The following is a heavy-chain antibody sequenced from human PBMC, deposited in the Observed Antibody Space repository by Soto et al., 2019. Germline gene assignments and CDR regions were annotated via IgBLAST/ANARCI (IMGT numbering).Heavy chain of an antibody. V-gene: IGHV3-21*01. J-gene: IGHJ4*02. CDR1: GFTFSSYS. D-gene: IGHD3-3*01. CDR3: ASGDGTIFVQPVDY. CDR2: ISSSSSYI. Sequence: EVQLVESGGGLVKPGGSLRLSCAASGFTFSSYSMNWVRQAPGKGLEWVSSISSSSSYIYYADSVKGRFTISRDNAKNSLYLQMNSLRAEDTAVYYCASGDGTIFVQPVDYWGQGTLVTVSS.